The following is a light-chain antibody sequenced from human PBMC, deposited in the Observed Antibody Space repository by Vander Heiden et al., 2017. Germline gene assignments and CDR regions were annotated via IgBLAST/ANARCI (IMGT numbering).Light chain of an antibody. CDR3: QQYYSYPYT. CDR1: QGISSY. Sequence: LTQSPYSLSPSTGDRVTITCRASQGISSYLAWYQQRPGQAPKLLIYAASTLQSGVPSMFSGSGSGTDFTLTISCLQSEDFATYYCQQYYSYPYTFGQGTKLEIK. CDR2: AAS. V-gene: IGKV1-8*01. J-gene: IGKJ2*01.